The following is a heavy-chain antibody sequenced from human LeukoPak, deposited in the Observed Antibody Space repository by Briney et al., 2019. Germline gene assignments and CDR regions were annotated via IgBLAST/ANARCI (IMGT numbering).Heavy chain of an antibody. D-gene: IGHD5-12*01. Sequence: GGSLRLSCAASGFAFSSYSMNWVRQAPGKGLEWVSSISSSSSYIYYADSVKGRFTISRDDAKNSLYLQMNSLRAEDTAVYYCARKGAGYSGYGIDYWGQGTLVTVSS. CDR2: ISSSSSYI. V-gene: IGHV3-21*01. CDR1: GFAFSSYS. CDR3: ARKGAGYSGYGIDY. J-gene: IGHJ4*02.